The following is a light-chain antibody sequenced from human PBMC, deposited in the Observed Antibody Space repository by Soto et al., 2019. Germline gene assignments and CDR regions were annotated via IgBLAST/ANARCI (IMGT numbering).Light chain of an antibody. CDR1: SSNIGAGYD. J-gene: IGLJ2*01. V-gene: IGLV1-40*01. CDR2: ANI. CDR3: QSYDSSLTVV. Sequence: QSVLTQPPSVSGAPGQGVTISCTGSSSNIGAGYDVHWYQQLPGTAPKLLIYANINRPSGVPDRFSGSTSGTSASLAITGLHAEYEADYYCQSYDSSLTVVFGGGTKLTVL.